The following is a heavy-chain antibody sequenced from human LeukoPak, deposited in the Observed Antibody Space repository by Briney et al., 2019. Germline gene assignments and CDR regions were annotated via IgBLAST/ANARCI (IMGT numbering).Heavy chain of an antibody. V-gene: IGHV1-2*02. CDR1: GYTFTAYF. D-gene: IGHD2-8*01. CDR2: INPNSGGT. Sequence: GASVKVSCKASGYTFTAYFIHWVRQAPGQGLEWMGWINPNSGGTKYAQNFQGRVTMTRDTSISTAYLDLSRLTSDDTAVYYCALPPGIVPTDFALDAWGLGTMVTVSS. J-gene: IGHJ3*01. CDR3: ALPPGIVPTDFALDA.